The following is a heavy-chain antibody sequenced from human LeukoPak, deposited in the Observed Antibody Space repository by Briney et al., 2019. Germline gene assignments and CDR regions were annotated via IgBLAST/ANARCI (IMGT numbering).Heavy chain of an antibody. CDR2: IYPGDSDT. CDR3: ARLGYYYDSSWDY. CDR1: GYSFTSYW. Sequence: KPGESLNISCKGSGYSFTSYWIGWVRPMPGKGLERMGIIYPGDSDTRYSPSFQGQVTISADKSISTAYLQWSSLKASDTAMYYCARLGYYYDSSWDYWGQGTLVTVSS. J-gene: IGHJ4*02. D-gene: IGHD3-22*01. V-gene: IGHV5-51*03.